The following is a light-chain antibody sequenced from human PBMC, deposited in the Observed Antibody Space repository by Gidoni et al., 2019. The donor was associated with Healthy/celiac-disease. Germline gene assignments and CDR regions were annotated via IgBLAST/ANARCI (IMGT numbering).Light chain of an antibody. CDR3: QQRSNWPPMYT. Sequence: EIMLTQSPATLSLSPGARATLSCRASQSVSSYLAWYQQKPGQAPRLLIYDASNRATGIPARFSGSGSGTDFTLTISSLEPEDFAVYYCQQRSNWPPMYTFXXXTKLEIK. CDR2: DAS. V-gene: IGKV3-11*01. J-gene: IGKJ2*01. CDR1: QSVSSY.